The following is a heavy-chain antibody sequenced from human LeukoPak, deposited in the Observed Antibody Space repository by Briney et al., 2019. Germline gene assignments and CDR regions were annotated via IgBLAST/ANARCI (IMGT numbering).Heavy chain of an antibody. CDR2: ISWNSGSI. J-gene: IGHJ3*02. CDR3: AKVTGSSPGGALYI. Sequence: GRSLTLFRAASGFTFDEYALQWVRQAPGKGVAGVSGISWNSGSIRYAHSVKVRFTISRDNAKNSLYLQMNSLRAEDTALYDCAKVTGSSPGGALYIWGQRTKVTVSS. V-gene: IGHV3-9*01. D-gene: IGHD2-2*01. CDR1: GFTFDEYA.